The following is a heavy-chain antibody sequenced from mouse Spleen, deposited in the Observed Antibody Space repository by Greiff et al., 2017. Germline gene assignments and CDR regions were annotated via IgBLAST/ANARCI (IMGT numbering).Heavy chain of an antibody. V-gene: IGHV1-15*01. D-gene: IGHD6-1*01. CDR1: GYTFTDYE. CDR2: IDPETGGT. Sequence: LQQSGASVTLSCKASGYTFTDYEMHWVKQTPVHGLEWIGAIDPETGGTAYNQKFKGKAILTADKSSSTAYMELRSLTSEDSAVYYCTRGLAWFAYWGQGTLVTVSA. CDR3: TRGLAWFAY. J-gene: IGHJ3*01.